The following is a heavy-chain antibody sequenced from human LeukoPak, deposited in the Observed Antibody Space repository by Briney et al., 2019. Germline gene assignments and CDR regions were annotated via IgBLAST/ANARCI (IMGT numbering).Heavy chain of an antibody. CDR1: GFSLDNDRVG. CDR2: IFSKDEK. J-gene: IGHJ4*02. V-gene: IGHV2-26*01. D-gene: IGHD6-19*01. CDR3: ARATRPDIAVTGFDY. Sequence: SGPTLAKPTETLTLTCTVSGFSLDNDRVGVGWIRQPPGKALEWLAHIFSKDEKSYSTCLKSRLTISKDTSKSQVVLTMTNKDPVDTATYYCARATRPDIAVTGFDYWGQGTLVTVSS.